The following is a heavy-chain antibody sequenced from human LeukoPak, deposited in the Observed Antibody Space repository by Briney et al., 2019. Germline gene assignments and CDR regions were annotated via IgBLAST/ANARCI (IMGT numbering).Heavy chain of an antibody. Sequence: SETLSLTCAVYGGSFSGYYWSWIRQSPGKGLEWIGEINHSGSTNYNPSLKSRVTISVDTSKNQFSLKLSSVTAADTAVYYCAKNGYYSMDSWGQGILVTVSS. D-gene: IGHD3-22*01. CDR3: AKNGYYSMDS. J-gene: IGHJ4*02. CDR2: INHSGST. V-gene: IGHV4-34*01. CDR1: GGSFSGYY.